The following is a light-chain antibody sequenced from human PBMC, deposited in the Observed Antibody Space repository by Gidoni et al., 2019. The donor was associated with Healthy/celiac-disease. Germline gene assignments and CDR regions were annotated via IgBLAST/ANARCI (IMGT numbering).Light chain of an antibody. CDR1: QSLLHSNGYNY. J-gene: IGKJ2*01. Sequence: DIVIHQSPLSLPVTPGEPASISCRSSQSLLHSNGYNYLDWYLQKPGQSPQLLIYLGSNRASGVPDRVSGSGSGTDFTLKISRVEAEDVGVYYCMQALQTPYTFGQGTKLEIK. CDR2: LGS. CDR3: MQALQTPYT. V-gene: IGKV2-28*01.